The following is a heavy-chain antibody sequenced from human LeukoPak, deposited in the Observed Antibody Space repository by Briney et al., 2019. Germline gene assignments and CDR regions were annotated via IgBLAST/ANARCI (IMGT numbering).Heavy chain of an antibody. CDR1: GFTFSDYY. V-gene: IGHV3-11*01. Sequence: GGSLRLSCAASGFTFSDYYMSWIRQAPGKGLEWLAYISGSGETIYYADSVKGRFTISRDNAKNSLFLQMNSLRAEDTAVYYCARESRSNITTDHWGQGTLVTVSS. CDR3: ARESRSNITTDH. CDR2: ISGSGETI. J-gene: IGHJ4*02. D-gene: IGHD2/OR15-2a*01.